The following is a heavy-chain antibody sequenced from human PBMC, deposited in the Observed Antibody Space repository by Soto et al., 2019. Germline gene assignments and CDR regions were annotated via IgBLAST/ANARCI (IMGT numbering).Heavy chain of an antibody. CDR1: GVTFSRQD. Sequence: ASVKVSCKASGVTFSRQDMRWVRQAPGQGLEWMGGIIPIFGTPQYAEKFQDRVTITADESTSTATMELSSLTSEDTAVYYCATNEGRDGYSFDYWGQGTLVTVSS. CDR2: IIPIFGTP. V-gene: IGHV1-69*13. J-gene: IGHJ4*02. D-gene: IGHD5-12*01. CDR3: ATNEGRDGYSFDY.